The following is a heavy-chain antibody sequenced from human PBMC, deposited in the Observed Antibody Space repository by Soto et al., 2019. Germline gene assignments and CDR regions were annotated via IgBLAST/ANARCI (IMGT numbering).Heavy chain of an antibody. CDR3: AKGLYYYESSAYMGY. Sequence: PGGSLRLSCAASGFTFSSYSMNWVRQAPGKGLEWLSYISSSSNIIYYADSVRGRFTISRDNSKNTLYLQMNSLRAEDTAVYYCAKGLYYYESSAYMGYWGQGTLVTVSS. CDR2: ISSSSNII. J-gene: IGHJ4*02. D-gene: IGHD3-22*01. V-gene: IGHV3-48*01. CDR1: GFTFSSYS.